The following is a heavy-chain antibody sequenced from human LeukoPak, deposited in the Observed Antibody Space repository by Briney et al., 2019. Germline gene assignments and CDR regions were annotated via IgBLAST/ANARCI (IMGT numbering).Heavy chain of an antibody. D-gene: IGHD6-25*01. CDR3: ARDSSGYYYYYYMDV. CDR2: MNPNSGNT. V-gene: IGHV1-8*03. Sequence: GASVKVSCKASGYTFTRYDINWVRQDTGQGLEWMGWMNPNSGNTGYAQTFQGRVTITRNTSISTAYLELSSLRSEDTAVYYCARDSSGYYYYYYMDVWGKGTTVTVSS. CDR1: GYTFTRYD. J-gene: IGHJ6*03.